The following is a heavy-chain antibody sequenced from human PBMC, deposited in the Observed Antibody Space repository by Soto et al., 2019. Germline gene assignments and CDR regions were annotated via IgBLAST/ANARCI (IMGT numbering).Heavy chain of an antibody. D-gene: IGHD5-18*01. CDR3: ARERGGYSYGDY. CDR1: GYTFTSYG. V-gene: IGHV1-18*01. Sequence: QVQLVQSGAEVKKPGASVKVSCKASGYTFTSYGITWVRQAPGQGLEWMGWVNIYEGSTNYAQKFQGRVTMTTDTSTSTVYPELRSLRSDDTAIYYCARERGGYSYGDYWGQGTLVTVSS. CDR2: VNIYEGST. J-gene: IGHJ4*02.